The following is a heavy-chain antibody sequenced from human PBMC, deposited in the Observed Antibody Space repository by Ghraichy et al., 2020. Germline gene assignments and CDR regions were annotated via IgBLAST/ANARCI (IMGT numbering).Heavy chain of an antibody. D-gene: IGHD3-22*01. CDR1: GFIFSDYW. Sequence: GGSLRLSCAASGFIFSDYWMIWVRQAPGKGLEWVANIRQDASKTYYVDSVKGRFTISRDNAKSSLFLQMDSLRAEDAAVYYCVRDLAPHSSAYYDAFDIWGQGTMVTVSS. CDR3: VRDLAPHSSAYYDAFDI. V-gene: IGHV3-7*03. CDR2: IRQDASKT. J-gene: IGHJ3*02.